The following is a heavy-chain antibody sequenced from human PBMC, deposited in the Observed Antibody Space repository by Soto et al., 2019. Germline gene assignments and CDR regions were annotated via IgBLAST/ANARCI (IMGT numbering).Heavy chain of an antibody. CDR2: IYYSGST. CDR1: GGSISSGGYY. Sequence: SETLSLTCTVSGGSISSGGYYWSWIRQHPGKGLEWIGYIYYSGSTYYNPSLKSRVTISVDTSKNQFSLKLSSVTAADTAVYYCARDRGDTYYYGSGMVYWGQGTLVTVSS. D-gene: IGHD3-10*01. J-gene: IGHJ4*02. CDR3: ARDRGDTYYYGSGMVY. V-gene: IGHV4-31*03.